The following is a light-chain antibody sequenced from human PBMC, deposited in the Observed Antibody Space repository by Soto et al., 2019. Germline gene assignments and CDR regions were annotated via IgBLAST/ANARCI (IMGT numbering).Light chain of an antibody. Sequence: QSALTQPASVSGSPGQSITISCTGTSSDVGSYNLVSWYQQHPGKAPKLMIYGVSKRPSGVSNRFSGSKSGNTASLTISGLQAEDEADYYCCLYAGSSTLIFGGGTKLTVL. CDR3: CLYAGSSTLI. V-gene: IGLV2-23*02. CDR1: SSDVGSYNL. J-gene: IGLJ2*01. CDR2: GVS.